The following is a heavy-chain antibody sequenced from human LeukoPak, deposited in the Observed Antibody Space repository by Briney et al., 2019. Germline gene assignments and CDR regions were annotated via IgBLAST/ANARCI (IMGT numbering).Heavy chain of an antibody. V-gene: IGHV4-4*07. Sequence: SETLSLTCTVSGGSISSYYWSWIRQPAGKGLEWIGRIYTSGSTNYNPSLKSRVTMSVDTSKNQFSLKLSSVTAADTAVYYCARGGILWFGELSPTPFDIWGQGTMVTVSS. D-gene: IGHD3-10*01. CDR3: ARGGILWFGELSPTPFDI. CDR2: IYTSGST. CDR1: GGSISSYY. J-gene: IGHJ3*02.